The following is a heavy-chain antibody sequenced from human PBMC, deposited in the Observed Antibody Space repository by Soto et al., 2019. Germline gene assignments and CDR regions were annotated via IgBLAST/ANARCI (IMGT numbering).Heavy chain of an antibody. D-gene: IGHD3-10*01. V-gene: IGHV5-51*01. Sequence: GESLKISCKGSGYSFTSYWIGWVRQMPGKGLEWMGIVYPGDSDTRYSPSFQGQVTISADKSISTAYLQWSSLKASDTAMYYCARRGSEFVGYYGMDVWGQGTTVTVSS. CDR3: ARRGSEFVGYYGMDV. CDR1: GYSFTSYW. CDR2: VYPGDSDT. J-gene: IGHJ6*02.